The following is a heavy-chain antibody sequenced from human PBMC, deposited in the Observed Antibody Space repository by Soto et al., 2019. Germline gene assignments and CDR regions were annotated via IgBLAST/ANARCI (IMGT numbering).Heavy chain of an antibody. J-gene: IGHJ4*02. CDR3: ARRGAYKFGFDY. Sequence: QVQLQESGPGLVKPSETLSLTCTVSGGSISGYFWSWLPQPPGKALEWIGYIYDSGATNYNPSLKSRVAISVDTSKNQFSLKLNSVIAADTAVYYCARRGAYKFGFDYWGQGTLVAVSS. V-gene: IGHV4-59*08. CDR1: GGSISGYF. CDR2: IYDSGAT. D-gene: IGHD5-12*01.